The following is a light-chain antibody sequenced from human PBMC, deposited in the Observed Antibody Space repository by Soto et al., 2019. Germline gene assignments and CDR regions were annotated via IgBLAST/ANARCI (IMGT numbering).Light chain of an antibody. Sequence: EIVLTQSPATLSLSPRARATLSCRASQSVSSYLAWYQQKPGQAPRLLIYDASNRATGIPARFSGSGSGTDFTLTISSLEPEDFAVYYCQQRSNWPPVTFGPGTKVDIK. J-gene: IGKJ3*01. CDR2: DAS. V-gene: IGKV3-11*01. CDR3: QQRSNWPPVT. CDR1: QSVSSY.